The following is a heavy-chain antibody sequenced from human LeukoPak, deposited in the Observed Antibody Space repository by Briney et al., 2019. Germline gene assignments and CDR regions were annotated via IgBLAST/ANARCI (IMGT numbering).Heavy chain of an antibody. D-gene: IGHD6-13*01. J-gene: IGHJ4*02. CDR2: ISSSSSTI. CDR3: ARGRGIAAATFDY. V-gene: IGHV3-48*04. Sequence: GGSLRLSCAASGFTSSSYSMNWVRQAPGKGLEWVSYISSSSSTIYYADSVKGRFTISRDNAKNSLYLQMNSLRAEDTAVYYCARGRGIAAATFDYWGQGTLVTVSS. CDR1: GFTSSSYS.